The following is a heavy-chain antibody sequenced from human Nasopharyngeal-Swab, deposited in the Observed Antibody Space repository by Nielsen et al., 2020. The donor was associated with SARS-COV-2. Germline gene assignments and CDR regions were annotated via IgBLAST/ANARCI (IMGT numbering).Heavy chain of an antibody. V-gene: IGHV3-7*01. J-gene: IGHJ5*02. D-gene: IGHD2/OR15-2a*01. CDR1: GFSVSTYW. CDR2: IKEDGSET. CDR3: ARAPVIATRPILRFDP. Sequence: GGSLRLSCAASGFSVSTYWMTWVRQDPGRGLEWIANIKEDGSETYYVDSVKGRFTISRDNAKNSLYLQMNSLRGEDTAVYFCARAPVIATRPILRFDPRGRGTLVIVSS.